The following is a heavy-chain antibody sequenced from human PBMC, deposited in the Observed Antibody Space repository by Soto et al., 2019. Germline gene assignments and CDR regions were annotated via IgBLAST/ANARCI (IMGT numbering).Heavy chain of an antibody. D-gene: IGHD3-9*01. CDR2: IIPIFGTA. CDR3: ARDQDILTGPGAFDI. Sequence: SVKVSCKASGGTFSSYAISWVRQAPGPGLEWMGGIIPIFGTANYAQKFQGRVTITADEATSTAYMELSSLRSEDTAVYYCARDQDILTGPGAFDIWGQGTMVTVSS. CDR1: GGTFSSYA. J-gene: IGHJ3*02. V-gene: IGHV1-69*13.